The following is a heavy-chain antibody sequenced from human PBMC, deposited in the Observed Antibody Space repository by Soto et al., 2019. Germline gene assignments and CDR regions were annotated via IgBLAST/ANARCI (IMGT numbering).Heavy chain of an antibody. CDR3: ARDGLVASDY. D-gene: IGHD2-15*01. Sequence: EVQLVESGGGLVQPGGSLRLSCAASGIDVSTNYVSWFRQAPGKGLEWVSVIYSGGTTYYADSVKGRFTISRDNTKNTVYLQINSLRVEDTALYYCARDGLVASDYWGQGTLVTISS. J-gene: IGHJ4*02. CDR2: IYSGGTT. V-gene: IGHV3-66*01. CDR1: GIDVSTNY.